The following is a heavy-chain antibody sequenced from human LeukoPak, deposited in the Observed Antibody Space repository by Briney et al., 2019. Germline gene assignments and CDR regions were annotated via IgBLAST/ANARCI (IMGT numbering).Heavy chain of an antibody. J-gene: IGHJ4*02. Sequence: GESLKISCKGSGYSFTSYWIGWVRQMPGKGLEWMGIIYPGDSDTRYSPSFRGQVTISADKSISTAYLQWSSLKASDTAMYYCAREGVLTGYYAGHWGQGTLVTVPS. CDR2: IYPGDSDT. V-gene: IGHV5-51*01. CDR3: AREGVLTGYYAGH. D-gene: IGHD3-9*01. CDR1: GYSFTSYW.